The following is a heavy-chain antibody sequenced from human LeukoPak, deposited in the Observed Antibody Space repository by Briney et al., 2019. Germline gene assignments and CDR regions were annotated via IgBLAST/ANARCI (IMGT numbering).Heavy chain of an antibody. Sequence: GGSLGLSCEASGFTFNSYTMHWVRQAPGKELDYISAVSSNGNNRHYTNSMKGRITISRDNSKNTLYLQMDSLRAEDMAVYYCARRGSSGWGKPWYFDLWGRGTLVTVSS. CDR1: GFTFNSYT. V-gene: IGHV3-64*01. CDR3: ARRGSSGWGKPWYFDL. J-gene: IGHJ2*01. D-gene: IGHD6-19*01. CDR2: VSSNGNNR.